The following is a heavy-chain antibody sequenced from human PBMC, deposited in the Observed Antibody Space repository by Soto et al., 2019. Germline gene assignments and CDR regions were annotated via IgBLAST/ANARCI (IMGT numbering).Heavy chain of an antibody. CDR3: ARVGRTRATVTTDAFDV. D-gene: IGHD4-17*01. V-gene: IGHV4-4*07. CDR1: GGSISGYY. J-gene: IGHJ3*01. CDR2: IYASGNT. Sequence: QVQLQESGPGLVKPSETLSLTCTVSGGSISGYYWSWIRQPAGKRLEWIGRIYASGNTNKNPSLNSRVTMSVDPSKNQFSLRLNSVTAADTAVYYCARVGRTRATVTTDAFDVWGQGTKVTVSS.